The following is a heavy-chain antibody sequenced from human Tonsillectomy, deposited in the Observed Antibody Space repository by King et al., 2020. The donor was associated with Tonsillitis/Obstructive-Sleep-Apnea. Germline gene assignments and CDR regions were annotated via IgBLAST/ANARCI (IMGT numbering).Heavy chain of an antibody. Sequence: VQLQQWGAGLLKPSETLSLTCGVYGGSFSGYYWSWIRQPPGKGLEWIGEISHTGSTNYNPSLKSRVTISVDTSKKQLSLRLSSVTAGDTAVYYCARDNGGGSASDIWGQGTMVTVSS. CDR3: ARDNGGGSASDI. J-gene: IGHJ3*02. CDR1: GGSFSGYY. D-gene: IGHD3-16*01. V-gene: IGHV4-34*01. CDR2: ISHTGST.